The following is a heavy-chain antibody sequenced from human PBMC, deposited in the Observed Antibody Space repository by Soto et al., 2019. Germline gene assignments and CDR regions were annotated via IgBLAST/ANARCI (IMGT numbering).Heavy chain of an antibody. J-gene: IGHJ4*02. V-gene: IGHV1-69*13. D-gene: IGHD6-13*01. CDR3: ATSYGTSWYADY. CDR1: RESFNNYA. CDR2: LIPILGTA. Sequence: SVKVSCKASRESFNNYAFTWVRQAPGQGLEWMGGLIPILGTASYAQKFQGRVTITADESTSTAYMELNSLRSEDTAVYYCATSYGTSWYADYWGQGTLVTVCS.